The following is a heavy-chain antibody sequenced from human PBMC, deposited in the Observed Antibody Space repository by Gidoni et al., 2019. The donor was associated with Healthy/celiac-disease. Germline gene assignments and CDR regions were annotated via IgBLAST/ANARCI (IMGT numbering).Heavy chain of an antibody. Sequence: QVQLQQCGAGLLKPSETPSLTCAVYGGSFSGHYWSCIRQPPGKGLEWIGEINHSGSTNYNPSLKSRVTISVDTSKNQFSLKLSSVTAADTAVYYCARDYDYVWGSYRYYYYYYGMDVWGQGTTVTVSS. CDR3: ARDYDYVWGSYRYYYYYYGMDV. CDR2: INHSGST. D-gene: IGHD3-16*02. V-gene: IGHV4-34*01. J-gene: IGHJ6*02. CDR1: GGSFSGHY.